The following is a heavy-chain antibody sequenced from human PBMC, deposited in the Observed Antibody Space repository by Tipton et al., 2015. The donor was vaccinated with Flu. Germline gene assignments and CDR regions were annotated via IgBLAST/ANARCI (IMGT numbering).Heavy chain of an antibody. CDR3: ARASCSGGSCLLGDWFDP. V-gene: IGHV3-21*01. J-gene: IGHJ5*02. Sequence: SLRLSCAASGFTFSSYNMNWLRQAPGKGLEWVSSIGSSGSYIYYADSVKGRFTISRDNAKNSLYLQMNSLRAEDTAVYYCARASCSGGSCLLGDWFDPWGQGTLVTVSS. D-gene: IGHD2-15*01. CDR2: IGSSGSYI. CDR1: GFTFSSYN.